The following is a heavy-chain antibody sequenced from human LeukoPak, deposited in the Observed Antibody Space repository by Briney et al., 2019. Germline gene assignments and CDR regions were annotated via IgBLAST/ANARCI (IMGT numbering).Heavy chain of an antibody. D-gene: IGHD3-9*01. J-gene: IGHJ4*02. Sequence: GGSLRLSCAASGFTVSSNYMSWVRQAPGKGLEWVSVICSGGSTYYADSVKGRFTISRHNSKNTLYLQMNSLRAEDTAVYYCAVTYYDILPGYGPADYWGQGTLVTVSS. CDR1: GFTVSSNY. V-gene: IGHV3-53*04. CDR2: ICSGGST. CDR3: AVTYYDILPGYGPADY.